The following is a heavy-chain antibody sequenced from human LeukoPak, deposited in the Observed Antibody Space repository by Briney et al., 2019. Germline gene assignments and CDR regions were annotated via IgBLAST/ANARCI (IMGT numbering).Heavy chain of an antibody. J-gene: IGHJ4*02. CDR3: ARGSGYLETFDY. Sequence: GGSLRLSCAASGFTFSSYSMTWVRQAPGKGLEWVSSISSSSSYIYYADSVKGRFTISRDNSRNTLYLQMNSLRAEDTAVYYCARGSGYLETFDYWGQGTLVTVSS. V-gene: IGHV3-21*01. D-gene: IGHD3-22*01. CDR1: GFTFSSYS. CDR2: ISSSSSYI.